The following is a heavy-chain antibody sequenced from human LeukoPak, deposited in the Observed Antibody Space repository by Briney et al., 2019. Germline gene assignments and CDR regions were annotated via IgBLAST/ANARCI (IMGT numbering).Heavy chain of an antibody. CDR2: ISAGGSTI. CDR1: GFAFSTYE. Sequence: PGGSLRLSCTASGFAFSTYEMNWVRQAPGKGLEWVSYISAGGSTIEYADSVKGRFTISRDNAKNSVYLQINSLRPEDTAVYYCARVAALHGDNDLWNGYLYYFDQWGQGTLVTVSS. J-gene: IGHJ4*02. V-gene: IGHV3-48*03. CDR3: ARVAALHGDNDLWNGYLYYFDQ. D-gene: IGHD3-3*01.